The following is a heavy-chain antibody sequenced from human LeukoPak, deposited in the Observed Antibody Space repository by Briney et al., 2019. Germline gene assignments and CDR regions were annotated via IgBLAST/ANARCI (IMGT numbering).Heavy chain of an antibody. CDR2: MNPNSGNT. Sequence: ASVKVSCKASGGTFSSYAISWVRQAPGQGLEWMGWMNPNSGNTGYAQKFQGRVTMTRNTSISTAYMELSSLRSEDTAVYYCARARIAFDYWGQGTLVTVSS. D-gene: IGHD3-16*02. CDR1: GGTFSSYA. J-gene: IGHJ4*02. CDR3: ARARIAFDY. V-gene: IGHV1-8*02.